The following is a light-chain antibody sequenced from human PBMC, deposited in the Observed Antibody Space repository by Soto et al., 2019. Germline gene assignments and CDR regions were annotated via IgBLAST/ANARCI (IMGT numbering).Light chain of an antibody. CDR1: QSISSW. Sequence: DIQMTQSPSTLSASVGDRVTITCRASQSISSWLAWYQQKPGKAPKLLIYKASSLESGVPSRFSGSGSGTEFTLTISSLQPDDFATYYCQQYNIPGTFGQGTKVEIK. J-gene: IGKJ1*01. CDR2: KAS. V-gene: IGKV1-5*03. CDR3: QQYNIPGT.